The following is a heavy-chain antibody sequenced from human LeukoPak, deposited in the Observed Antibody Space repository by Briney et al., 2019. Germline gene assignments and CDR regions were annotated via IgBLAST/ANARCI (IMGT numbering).Heavy chain of an antibody. CDR3: ARGESSYCSGGCYFAS. D-gene: IGHD2-21*02. V-gene: IGHV3-48*03. CDR1: GFSFSSYE. CDR2: TSASGTLT. Sequence: TGGSLRLSCAASGFSFSSYEMNWVRQAPGKGLEWISYTSASGTLTHYADSVEGRFTVSRDNGKRSLYLHMNSLRAEDTAMYYCARGESSYCSGGCYFASWGQGTLVTISS. J-gene: IGHJ5*01.